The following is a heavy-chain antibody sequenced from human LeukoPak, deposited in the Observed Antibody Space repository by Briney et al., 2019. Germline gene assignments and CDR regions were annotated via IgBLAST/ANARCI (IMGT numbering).Heavy chain of an antibody. CDR1: GGTFSSYA. Sequence: GSSVKVSCKASGGTFSSYAISWVRQAPGQGLEWMGGIIPIFGTANYAQKFQGRVTITAGESTSTAYMEVNSLRSEDTAVYYCARHVALNTVTTHYPYYYYYMDVWGKGTTVTVSS. J-gene: IGHJ6*03. V-gene: IGHV1-69*01. CDR2: IIPIFGTA. CDR3: ARHVALNTVTTHYPYYYYYMDV. D-gene: IGHD4-11*01.